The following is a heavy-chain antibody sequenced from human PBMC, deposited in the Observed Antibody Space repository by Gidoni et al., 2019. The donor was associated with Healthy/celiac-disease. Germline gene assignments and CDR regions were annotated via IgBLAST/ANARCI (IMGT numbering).Heavy chain of an antibody. CDR3: ARRVVGASAAFDI. D-gene: IGHD1-26*01. V-gene: IGHV4-39*01. CDR2: IYYSGST. J-gene: IGHJ3*02. CDR1: GGSISSSSYY. Sequence: QLQLQESGPGLVKPSETLSLTCTVSGGSISSSSYYWGWIRQPPGKGLEWIGSIYYSGSTYYNQSLKSRVTISVDTSKNQFSLKLSSVTAADTAVYYCARRVVGASAAFDIWGQGTMVTVSS.